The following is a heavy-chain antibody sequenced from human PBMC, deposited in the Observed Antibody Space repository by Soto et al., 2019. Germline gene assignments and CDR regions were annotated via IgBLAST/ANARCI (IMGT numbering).Heavy chain of an antibody. Sequence: PLETLSLTCSVASGSISSYYWSCIRQPPGKGLEWIGYIYYSGSTNYNPSLKSRVTISVDTSKNQFSLKLSSVTAADTAVYYCARGGVWSGYYFDYWGHGTLVPVSS. V-gene: IGHV4-59*01. CDR3: ARGGVWSGYYFDY. D-gene: IGHD3-3*01. J-gene: IGHJ4*01. CDR1: SGSISSYY. CDR2: IYYSGST.